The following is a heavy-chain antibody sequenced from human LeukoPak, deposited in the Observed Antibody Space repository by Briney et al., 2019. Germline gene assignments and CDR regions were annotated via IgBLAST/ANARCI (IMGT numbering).Heavy chain of an antibody. V-gene: IGHV3-7*01. D-gene: IGHD6-6*01. CDR3: ARRQAASIAVTGVWFDP. CDR1: GFTLSSYW. Sequence: SGGSLRLSCAASGFTLSSYWMSWVRQAPGKGLEWVANIKQDGSEKYYVDSVKGRFTISRDNAKNSLYLQMNSLRAEDTAVYYCARRQAASIAVTGVWFDPWGQGTRVTVSS. CDR2: IKQDGSEK. J-gene: IGHJ5*02.